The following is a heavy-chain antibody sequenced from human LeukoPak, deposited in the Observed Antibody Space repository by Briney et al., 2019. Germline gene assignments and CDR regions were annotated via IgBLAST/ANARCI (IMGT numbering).Heavy chain of an antibody. CDR1: GGTFSSYA. D-gene: IGHD3-10*01. Sequence: SVKVSCKASGGTFSSYAISWVRQAPGQGLEWMGGIIPIFGTANYAQKFQGRVTITADESASTAYMELSSLRSEDTAVYYCAREVTIGGHYFDYWGQGTLVTVSS. CDR2: IIPIFGTA. CDR3: AREVTIGGHYFDY. J-gene: IGHJ4*02. V-gene: IGHV1-69*13.